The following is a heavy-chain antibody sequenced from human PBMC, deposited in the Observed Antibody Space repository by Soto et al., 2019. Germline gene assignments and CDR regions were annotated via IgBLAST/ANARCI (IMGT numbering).Heavy chain of an antibody. D-gene: IGHD3-3*01. V-gene: IGHV3-30*03. CDR3: ALAGGKITIFYYGMDV. CDR1: GFTFSSYG. Sequence: GGSLRFSCAASGFTFSSYGMHWVRQAPGKGLEWVAVISYDGSNKYYADSVKGRFTISRDNSKNTLYLQMNSLRAEDTAVYYCALAGGKITIFYYGMDVWGQGTTVTVSS. J-gene: IGHJ6*02. CDR2: ISYDGSNK.